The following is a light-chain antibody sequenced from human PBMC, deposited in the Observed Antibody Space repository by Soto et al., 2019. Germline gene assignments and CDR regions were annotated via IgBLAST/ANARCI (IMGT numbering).Light chain of an antibody. CDR2: GAS. Sequence: EIVLTQSPGTLSLSPGERATLSCRASQSVSSSYLAWYQQKPGQARRLLIYGASSRATGIPDRFSGSGSGKDFTLTISRLEPEGFAVYYCQQYGSSPRTFGQGTKLEIK. V-gene: IGKV3-20*01. CDR1: QSVSSSY. CDR3: QQYGSSPRT. J-gene: IGKJ2*01.